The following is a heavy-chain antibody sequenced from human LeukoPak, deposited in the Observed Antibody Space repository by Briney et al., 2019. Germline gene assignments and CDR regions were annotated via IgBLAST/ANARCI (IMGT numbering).Heavy chain of an antibody. V-gene: IGHV3-9*03. CDR1: GFTFDDYA. D-gene: IGHD6-13*01. J-gene: IGHJ4*02. CDR2: ISWNSGSI. CDR3: AKSGSYSSSWYYFDY. Sequence: GGSLRLSCAASGFTFDDYAMHWVRQAPGKGPEWVSGISWNSGSIGYADSVKGRFTISRDNAKNSLYLQMNSLRAEDMALYYCAKSGSYSSSWYYFDYWGQGTLVTVSS.